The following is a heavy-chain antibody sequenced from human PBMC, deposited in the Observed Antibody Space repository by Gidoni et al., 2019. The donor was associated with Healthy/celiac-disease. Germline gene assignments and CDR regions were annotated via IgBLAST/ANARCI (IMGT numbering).Heavy chain of an antibody. J-gene: IGHJ5*02. CDR1: GFSLSTSGMR. CDR3: AREGGYSGYEWDHWFDP. D-gene: IGHD5-12*01. CDR2: IDWDDDK. Sequence: QVTLKESGPALVKPTQTLTLTCTFSGFSLSTSGMRVSWIRQPPGKALEWLARIDWDDDKFYSTSLKTRLTISKDTSKNQVVLTMTNMDPVDTATYYCAREGGYSGYEWDHWFDPWGQGTLVTVSS. V-gene: IGHV2-70*04.